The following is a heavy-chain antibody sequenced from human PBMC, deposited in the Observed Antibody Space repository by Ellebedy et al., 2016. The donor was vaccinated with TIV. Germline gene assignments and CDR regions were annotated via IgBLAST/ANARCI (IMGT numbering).Heavy chain of an antibody. V-gene: IGHV3-33*08. J-gene: IGHJ2*01. CDR2: IWYDGSNK. D-gene: IGHD2-15*01. CDR1: GFTFSSYG. Sequence: GGSLRLSCVASGFTFSSYGMHWVRQAPGKGLEWVAVIWYDGSNKYYADSVKGRFTISRDNSKNTLYLQMNSLRAEDTAVYYCARNRKVVVAARGDRYFDLWGRGTLVTVSS. CDR3: ARNRKVVVAARGDRYFDL.